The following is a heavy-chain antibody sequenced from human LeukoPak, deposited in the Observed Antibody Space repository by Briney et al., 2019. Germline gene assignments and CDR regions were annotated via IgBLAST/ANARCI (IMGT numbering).Heavy chain of an antibody. CDR1: GFTFSSYS. D-gene: IGHD1-26*01. CDR2: ISSSSSYI. V-gene: IGHV3-21*01. CDR3: ARDSEFSGSFSY. J-gene: IGHJ4*02. Sequence: GGSLRLSCAASGFTFSSYSMNWVRQAPGKGLEWVSSISSSSSYIYYADSVKGRFTISRDNAKNSLYLQMNSLRAEDTAVYYRARDSEFSGSFSYWGQGTLVTVSS.